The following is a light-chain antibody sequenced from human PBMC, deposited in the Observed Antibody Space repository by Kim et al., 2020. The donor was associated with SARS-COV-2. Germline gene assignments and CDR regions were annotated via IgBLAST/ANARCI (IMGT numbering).Light chain of an antibody. Sequence: PGEGATPSCRASQNVGINLAWYQQTPGQSPRLLIYDAAMRTAGIPDRFSGSGSGTDFTLTIGSLAPEDFAIYYCQQRGSWPPAVTFGGGTKVDIK. CDR3: QQRGSWPPAVT. CDR1: QNVGIN. V-gene: IGKV3-11*01. J-gene: IGKJ4*01. CDR2: DAA.